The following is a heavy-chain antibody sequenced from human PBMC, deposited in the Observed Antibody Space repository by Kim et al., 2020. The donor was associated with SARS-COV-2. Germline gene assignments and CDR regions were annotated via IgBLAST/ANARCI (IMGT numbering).Heavy chain of an antibody. J-gene: IGHJ4*02. D-gene: IGHD2-2*01. V-gene: IGHV4-39*01. CDR3: ARQGGYCSSTSCYDFDY. CDR1: GGSISSSSYY. CDR2: IYYSGST. Sequence: SETLSLTCTVSGGSISSSSYYWGWIRQPPGKGLEWIGSIYYSGSTYYNPSLKSRVTISVDTSKNQFSLKLSAVTAADTAVYYCARQGGYCSSTSCYDFDYWGQGTLGTVSS.